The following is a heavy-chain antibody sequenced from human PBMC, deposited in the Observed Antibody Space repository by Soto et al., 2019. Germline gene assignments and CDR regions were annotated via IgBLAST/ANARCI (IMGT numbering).Heavy chain of an antibody. CDR1: GYGFTTYG. J-gene: IGHJ4*02. V-gene: IGHV1-18*01. CDR2: ISAHNGNT. D-gene: IGHD1-1*01. CDR3: ARGRYGDY. Sequence: QVHLVQSGAEVKKPGASVKVSCKGSGYGFTTYGITWVRQAPGQGLKWMAWISAHNGNTNYGQKVQGRVTVTRDTSQGTAYMELRSLRYDDTAVYYCARGRYGDYWGQGALVTVSS.